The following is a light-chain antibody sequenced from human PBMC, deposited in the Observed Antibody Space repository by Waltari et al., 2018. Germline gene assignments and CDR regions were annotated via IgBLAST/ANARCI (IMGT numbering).Light chain of an antibody. J-gene: IGLJ1*01. V-gene: IGLV1-40*01. Sequence: QSVLTQPPSVSGAPGQTISISCTGSSSNIGADFDVHWSQQLPGMAPKLLIYATTHRPSGVSDRFSGSQSGTSASLAITGLQADDEADYYCQSYDSSLDIYVFGTGTTVTVL. CDR1: SSNIGADFD. CDR3: QSYDSSLDIYV. CDR2: ATT.